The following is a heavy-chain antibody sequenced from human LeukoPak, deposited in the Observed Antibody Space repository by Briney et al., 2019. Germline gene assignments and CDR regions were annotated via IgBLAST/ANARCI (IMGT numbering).Heavy chain of an antibody. Sequence: SVKVSCKASGGTFSGYAISWVRQAPGQGLEWMGGIIPIFGTANYAQKLQGRVTMTTDTSTSTAYMELRSLRSDDTAVYYCAREEDVVGASNWFDPWGQGTLVTVSS. V-gene: IGHV1-69*05. D-gene: IGHD1-26*01. CDR2: IIPIFGTA. CDR3: AREEDVVGASNWFDP. J-gene: IGHJ5*02. CDR1: GGTFSGYA.